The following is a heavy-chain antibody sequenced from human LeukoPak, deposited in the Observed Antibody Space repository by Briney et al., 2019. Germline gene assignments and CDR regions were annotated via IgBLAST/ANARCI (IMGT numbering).Heavy chain of an antibody. J-gene: IGHJ4*02. D-gene: IGHD3-10*01. V-gene: IGHV3-23*01. CDR2: ISGSGGSS. Sequence: GGSLRLSCAASGFTFSSYAMSWVRQAPGKGLEWVSAISGSGGSSYYADSVKGRFTISRDNSKNTLYLQMNSLRAEDTAVYYCAKDVMMVRGVIPDYWGQGTLVTVSS. CDR1: GFTFSSYA. CDR3: AKDVMMVRGVIPDY.